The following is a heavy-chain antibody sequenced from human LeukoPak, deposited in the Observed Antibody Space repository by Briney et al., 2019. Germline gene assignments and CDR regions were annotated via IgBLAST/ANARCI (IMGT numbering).Heavy chain of an antibody. V-gene: IGHV1-2*02. CDR2: INPNSVGT. D-gene: IGHD1-26*01. CDR1: GYTFTGYY. J-gene: IGHJ4*02. CDR3: ARAPGIVGATPYFDY. Sequence: ASVKVSCKASGYTFTGYYMHWVRQAPGQGLEWMGWINPNSVGTNYAQKFQGRVTMTRDTSISTAYMELSRLRSDDTAVYYCARAPGIVGATPYFDYWGQGTLVTVSS.